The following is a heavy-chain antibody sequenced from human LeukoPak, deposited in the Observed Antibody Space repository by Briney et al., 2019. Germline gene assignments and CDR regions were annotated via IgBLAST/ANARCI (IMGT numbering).Heavy chain of an antibody. V-gene: IGHV1-69*06. J-gene: IGHJ5*02. Sequence: GASVKVSCKASGGTFSSYAISWVRQAPGQGLEWMGGIIPIFGTANYAQKFQGRVTITADKSTSTAYMELSSLRSEDTAVYYCARAPCYGGNACNWFDPWGQGTLVTVSS. CDR2: IIPIFGTA. CDR1: GGTFSSYA. CDR3: ARAPCYGGNACNWFDP. D-gene: IGHD4-23*01.